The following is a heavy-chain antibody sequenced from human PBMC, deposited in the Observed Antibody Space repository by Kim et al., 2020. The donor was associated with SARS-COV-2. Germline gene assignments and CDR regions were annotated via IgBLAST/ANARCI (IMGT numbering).Heavy chain of an antibody. CDR3: AKGYSSSWYAYFDY. V-gene: IGHV3-23*01. D-gene: IGHD6-13*01. Sequence: ADSVKGMFTISSVNSKTPLYLQMNSLGAEDTAVYYCAKGYSSSWYAYFDYWGQGTLVTVSS. J-gene: IGHJ4*02.